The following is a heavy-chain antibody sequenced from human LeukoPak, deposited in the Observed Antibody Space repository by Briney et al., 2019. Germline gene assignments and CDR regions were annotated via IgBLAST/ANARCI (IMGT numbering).Heavy chain of an antibody. CDR2: IIPIFGTA. J-gene: IGHJ4*02. CDR1: GGTFSSYA. Sequence: SVKVSCKASGGTFSSYAISWVRQAPGQGLEWMGGIIPIFGTANYAQKFQGRVTITADESTSTAYMELSSLRSEDTAVYYCASDYYDSSGYLHFGYWGQGTLVTVSS. CDR3: ASDYYDSSGYLHFGY. D-gene: IGHD3-22*01. V-gene: IGHV1-69*13.